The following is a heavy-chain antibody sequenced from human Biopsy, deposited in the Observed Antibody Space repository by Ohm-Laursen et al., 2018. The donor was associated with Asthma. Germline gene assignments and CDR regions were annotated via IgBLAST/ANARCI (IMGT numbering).Heavy chain of an antibody. Sequence: SLRLSCSASGFTFGDYWMSWVRQVPGRGLEWVANIKHDGSENNHVDSLKGRFTISRDNAKNSLYLHMNSLRVEDTAVYYCARGLDYSGRSGFDYWGQGTLVTVSS. CDR1: GFTFGDYW. J-gene: IGHJ4*02. CDR3: ARGLDYSGRSGFDY. CDR2: IKHDGSEN. D-gene: IGHD3-10*01. V-gene: IGHV3-7*01.